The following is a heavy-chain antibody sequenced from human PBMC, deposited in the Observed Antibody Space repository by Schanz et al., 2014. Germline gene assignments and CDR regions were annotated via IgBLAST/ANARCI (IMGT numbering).Heavy chain of an antibody. J-gene: IGHJ4*02. CDR1: GFTVSDNY. CDR3: ARGTPFLCDY. Sequence: HLVESGGGLIQPGGSLRLSCAASGFTVSDNYMTWVRQAPGKGLEWVSVIYSGGSTYYADSVKGRFTISRDSARNSLYLQMSSLRAEDTAVYYCARGTPFLCDYWGQGTLVTVSS. D-gene: IGHD3-16*01. CDR2: IYSGGST. V-gene: IGHV3-53*01.